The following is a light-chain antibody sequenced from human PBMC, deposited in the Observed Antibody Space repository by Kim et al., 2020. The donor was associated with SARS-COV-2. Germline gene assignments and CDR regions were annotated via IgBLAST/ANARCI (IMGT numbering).Light chain of an antibody. V-gene: IGLV3-19*01. Sequence: SSELTQDPVVSVALGQTVTITCQGDRLRSYYATWYQQKPSQAPVLVIYGRNNRPSGIPDRFSGSASGNTASLTISGTQVEDEADFYCQSRDSGGEVIFGGGTKLTVL. CDR3: QSRDSGGEVI. J-gene: IGLJ2*01. CDR2: GRN. CDR1: RLRSYY.